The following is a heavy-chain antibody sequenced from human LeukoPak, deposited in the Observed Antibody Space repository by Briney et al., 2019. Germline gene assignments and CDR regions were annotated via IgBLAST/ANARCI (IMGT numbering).Heavy chain of an antibody. CDR2: IKHDGSEK. J-gene: IGHJ6*02. D-gene: IGHD2-2*01. CDR3: ARVSRYCRSSSCYSVDV. CDR1: GFTFSRFW. V-gene: IGHV3-7*01. Sequence: GGSLRLSCAAPGFTFSRFWMNWVRQAPGKGLEWVANIKHDGSEKYYVDSVRGRFTISRDNAKNSLYLQMNSLRAEDTAVYYCARVSRYCRSSSCYSVDVWGQGTTITVSS.